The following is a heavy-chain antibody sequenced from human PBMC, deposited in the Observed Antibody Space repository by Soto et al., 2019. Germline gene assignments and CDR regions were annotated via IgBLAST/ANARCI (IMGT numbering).Heavy chain of an antibody. D-gene: IGHD3-22*01. V-gene: IGHV3-21*01. CDR2: ISSSSSYI. Sequence: EVQLAESGGGLVKPGGSLRLSCAASGFTFSSYSMNWVRQAPGKGLEWVSTISSSSSYIYYADSVKGRFTISRDNAKNSLILQMNSLRAEDTAVYYCVRDLKVYSYDSSGYYSSSFDYWGQGTRVTVSS. CDR1: GFTFSSYS. J-gene: IGHJ4*02. CDR3: VRDLKVYSYDSSGYYSSSFDY.